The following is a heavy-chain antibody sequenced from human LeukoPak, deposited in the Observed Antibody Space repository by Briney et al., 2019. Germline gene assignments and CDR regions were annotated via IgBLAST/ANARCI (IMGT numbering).Heavy chain of an antibody. CDR2: ISSSSSYI. D-gene: IGHD3-10*01. CDR3: AGIGGDVTGGAEGY. V-gene: IGHV3-21*01. J-gene: IGHJ4*02. CDR1: GFTFSSYS. Sequence: PGGSLRLSCAASGFTFSSYSMNWVRQAPGKGLEWVSSISSSSSYIYYADSVKGRFTISRDNAKNSLYLQMNSLRAEDTAVYYCAGIGGDVTGGAEGYWGQGTLVTVSS.